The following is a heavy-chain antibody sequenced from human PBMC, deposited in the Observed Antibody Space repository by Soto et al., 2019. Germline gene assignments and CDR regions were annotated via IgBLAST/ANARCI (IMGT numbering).Heavy chain of an antibody. Sequence: KASETLSLTCTVSGGSVSSTEYYWSWLRQPPGKGLEWIGYVYYTGSTKYNPSLRSRLTISVDTSKNQFSLNLRSVTAADTAVYYCARDRGMDTAMAYDANWFDPWGQGALVTVSS. CDR2: VYYTGST. V-gene: IGHV4-30-4*01. J-gene: IGHJ5*02. CDR1: GGSVSSTEYY. D-gene: IGHD5-18*01. CDR3: ARDRGMDTAMAYDANWFDP.